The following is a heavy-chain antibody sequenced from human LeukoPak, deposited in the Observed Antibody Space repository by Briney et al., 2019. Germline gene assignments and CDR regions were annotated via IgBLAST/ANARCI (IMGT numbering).Heavy chain of an antibody. CDR1: GYSISSGYY. D-gene: IGHD2-2*01. Sequence: SETLSLTCTVSGYSISSGYYWGWIRQPPGKGLEWIGSIYYSGSTYYNPSLKSRVTISVDTSKNQFSLKLSSVTAADTAVYYCARSWAQLPHNFDYWGQGTLVTVSS. CDR2: IYYSGST. J-gene: IGHJ4*02. CDR3: ARSWAQLPHNFDY. V-gene: IGHV4-38-2*02.